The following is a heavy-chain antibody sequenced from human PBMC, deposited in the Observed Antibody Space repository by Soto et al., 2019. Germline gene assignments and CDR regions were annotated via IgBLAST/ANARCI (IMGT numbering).Heavy chain of an antibody. CDR1: GGSINNDY. V-gene: IGHV4-59*01. CDR2: IYYSGST. CDR3: ARRPRHNYSAGGYYYYAMDV. Sequence: PSETLSLTCTVSGGSINNDYWGWIRQPPGKALEWIGHIYYSGSTYYNPSLKSRVTISVDTSKNQFSLKVTSVTAADTAVYYCARRPRHNYSAGGYYYYAMDVWGQGTTVTVSS. D-gene: IGHD4-4*01. J-gene: IGHJ6*02.